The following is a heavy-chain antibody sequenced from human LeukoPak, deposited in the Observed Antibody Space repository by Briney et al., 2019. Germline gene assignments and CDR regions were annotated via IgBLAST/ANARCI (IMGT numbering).Heavy chain of an antibody. CDR1: GFTFSSYG. Sequence: PGGSLRLSCAASGFTFSSYGMHWVRQAPGKGLEWVAFIRYDGSNKYYADSVKGRFTISRDNSKNTMYLQMDSLGAEDTAVYYCGRVLSGSYRSLDYWGQGTLVTVSS. J-gene: IGHJ4*02. CDR2: IRYDGSNK. CDR3: GRVLSGSYRSLDY. V-gene: IGHV3-30*02. D-gene: IGHD1-26*01.